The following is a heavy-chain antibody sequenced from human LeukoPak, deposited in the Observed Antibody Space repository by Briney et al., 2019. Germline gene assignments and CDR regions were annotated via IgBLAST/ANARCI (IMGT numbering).Heavy chain of an antibody. J-gene: IGHJ4*02. CDR1: GFTFTDDN. CDR2: ISSSSSYT. D-gene: IGHD6-13*01. CDR3: ARAGQQLVGGAITFFDY. Sequence: GGSLRLSRAPSGFTFTDDNTSSIRQAPGKGLEWVSYISSSSSYTNYADSVKGRFTISRDNAKHTLYLQMNSLRTECAVVNYCARAGQQLVGGAITFFDYWGQGTLVTVSS. V-gene: IGHV3-11*06.